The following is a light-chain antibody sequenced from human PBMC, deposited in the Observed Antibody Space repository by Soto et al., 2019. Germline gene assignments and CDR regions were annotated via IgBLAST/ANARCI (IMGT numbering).Light chain of an antibody. V-gene: IGLV1-40*01. CDR1: SSNIGAGYD. CDR3: SSYTTTSTLRV. CDR2: ANN. Sequence: QSVLTQPPSVSGAPGQRVTISCTGSSSNIGAGYDVHWYQQLPGTAPKLLIYANNNRPSGVPDRFSGSKSANTASLTISGLQAEDEADYYCSSYTTTSTLRVFGGGTKLTVL. J-gene: IGLJ3*02.